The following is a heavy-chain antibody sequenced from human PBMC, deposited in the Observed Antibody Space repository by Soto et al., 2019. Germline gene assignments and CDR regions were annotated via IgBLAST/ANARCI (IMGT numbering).Heavy chain of an antibody. V-gene: IGHV2-70*01. CDR3: ARMSSKYYYGSRSYSHNCFDP. D-gene: IGHD3-10*01. CDR1: GFSLRTSGMC. CDR2: IDWDDDK. J-gene: IGHJ5*02. Sequence: SGPTLVNPTQTVTLTCTFSGFSLRTSGMCVSWIRQPPGKALEWLALIDWDDDKYYSTSLKTRLTISKDTSKNQVVLTMTNMDPVDTATYYCARMSSKYYYGSRSYSHNCFDPWGHGTLGTV.